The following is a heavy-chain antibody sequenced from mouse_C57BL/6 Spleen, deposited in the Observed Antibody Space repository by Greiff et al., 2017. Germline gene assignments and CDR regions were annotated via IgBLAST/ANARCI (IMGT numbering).Heavy chain of an antibody. D-gene: IGHD1-1*01. J-gene: IGHJ2*01. CDR1: GYTFTSYW. V-gene: IGHV1-52*01. CDR3: ARGGKPHYYGSSYYFDY. Sequence: QVQLKQPGAELVRPGSSVKLSCKASGYTFTSYWMHWVKQRPIQGLEWIGNIDPSDSETHYNQKFKDKATLTVDKSSSTAYMQLSSLTSEDSAVYYCARGGKPHYYGSSYYFDYWGQGTTLTVSS. CDR2: IDPSDSET.